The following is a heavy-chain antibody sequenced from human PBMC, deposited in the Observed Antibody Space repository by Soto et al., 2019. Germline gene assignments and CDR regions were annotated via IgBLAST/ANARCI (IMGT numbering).Heavy chain of an antibody. CDR2: ISGSGGST. CDR1: GFTFSSYA. V-gene: IGHV3-23*01. Sequence: GGSLRLSCAASGFTFSSYAMSWVRQAPGKGLEWVSAISGSGGSTYYADSGKGRFTISRDNSKNTPYLQMNSLRAEDTAVYYGANRPGDYDSSDRGGGTKDYWGQGTLVTVSS. D-gene: IGHD3-22*01. J-gene: IGHJ4*02. CDR3: ANRPGDYDSSDRGGGTKDY.